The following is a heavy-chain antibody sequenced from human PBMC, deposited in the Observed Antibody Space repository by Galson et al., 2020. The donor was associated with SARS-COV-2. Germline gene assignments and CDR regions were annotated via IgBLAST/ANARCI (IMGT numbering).Heavy chain of an antibody. CDR3: ARGRGYCSSTSCYRGWFDP. D-gene: IGHD2-2*01. CDR2: INPNSGGT. CDR1: GYTFTGYY. J-gene: IGHJ5*02. V-gene: IGHV1-2*04. Sequence: ASVKVSCKASGYTFTGYYMHWVRQAPGQGLEWMGWINPNSGGTNYAQKFQGWVTTTRDTSISTAYMELSRLRSDDTAVYYCARGRGYCSSTSCYRGWFDPWGQGTLVTVSS.